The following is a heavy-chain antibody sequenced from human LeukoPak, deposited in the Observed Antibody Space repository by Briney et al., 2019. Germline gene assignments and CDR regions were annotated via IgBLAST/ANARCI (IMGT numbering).Heavy chain of an antibody. D-gene: IGHD5-18*01. CDR1: GGSISSSSYY. Sequence: SETLSLTCTVSGGSISSSSYYWGWIRQPPGKGLEWIGSIYYSGSTYYNPSLKSRVTISVDTSKNQFSLKLSSVTAADTAVYYCASLFVQPRTKTAYDAFDIWGQGTMVTVSS. CDR2: IYYSGST. CDR3: ASLFVQPRTKTAYDAFDI. J-gene: IGHJ3*02. V-gene: IGHV4-39*01.